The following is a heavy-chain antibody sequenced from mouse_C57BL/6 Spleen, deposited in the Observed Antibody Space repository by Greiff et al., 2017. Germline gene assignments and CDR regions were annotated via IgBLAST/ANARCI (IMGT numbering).Heavy chain of an antibody. CDR3: AREEQVPEDYLDY. Sequence: VQLQQSGPELVKPGASVKISCKASGYAFSSSWMNWVKQRPGKGLEWIGRIYPGDGDTNYNGKFKGKATLTADKSSSTAYMQLSSLTSEDSAVYFCAREEQVPEDYLDYWGQGTTLTVSS. V-gene: IGHV1-82*01. J-gene: IGHJ2*01. CDR1: GYAFSSSW. CDR2: IYPGDGDT.